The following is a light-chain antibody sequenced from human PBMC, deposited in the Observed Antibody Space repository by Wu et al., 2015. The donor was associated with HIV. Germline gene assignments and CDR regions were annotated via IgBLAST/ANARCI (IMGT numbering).Light chain of an antibody. CDR1: QSVSSY. CDR2: DTS. CDR3: QKYNTAPWT. V-gene: IGKV3-11*01. J-gene: IGKJ1*01. Sequence: EIVLTQSPATLSLSPGERATLSCRASQSVSSYLAWYQQKPGQAPRLLIYDTSNRATGIPVRFSGSGSGTDFTLTISSLQPEDVATYYCQKYNTAPWTFGQGTKVEMK.